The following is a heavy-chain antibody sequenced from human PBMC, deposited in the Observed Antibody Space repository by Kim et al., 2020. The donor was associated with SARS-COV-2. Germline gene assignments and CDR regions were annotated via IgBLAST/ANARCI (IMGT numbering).Heavy chain of an antibody. CDR1: GYTFTSYG. CDR2: ISAYNGNT. J-gene: IGHJ4*02. CDR3: ARASVLRYFDRPRNFDY. V-gene: IGHV1-18*01. Sequence: ASVKVSCKASGYTFTSYGISWVRQAPGQGLEWMGWISAYNGNTNYAQKLQGRVTMTTDTSTSTAYMELRSLRSDDTAVYYCARASVLRYFDRPRNFDYWGQGTLVTVSS. D-gene: IGHD3-9*01.